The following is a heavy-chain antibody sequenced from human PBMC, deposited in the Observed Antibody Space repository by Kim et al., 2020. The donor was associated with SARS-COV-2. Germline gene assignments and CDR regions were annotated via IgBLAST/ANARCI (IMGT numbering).Heavy chain of an antibody. CDR2: ISYDGSNK. CDR3: ARDLAIAVAGIQYYYYYGMDV. D-gene: IGHD6-19*01. V-gene: IGHV3-30*04. Sequence: GGSLRLSCAASGFTFSSYAMHWVRQAPGKGLEWVAVISYDGSNKYYADSVKGRFTISRDNSKNTLYLQMNSLRAEDTAVYYCARDLAIAVAGIQYYYYYGMDVWGQGTTVTVSS. CDR1: GFTFSSYA. J-gene: IGHJ6*02.